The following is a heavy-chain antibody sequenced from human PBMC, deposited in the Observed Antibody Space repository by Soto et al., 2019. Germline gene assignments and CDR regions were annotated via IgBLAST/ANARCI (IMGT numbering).Heavy chain of an antibody. V-gene: IGHV3-21*01. CDR2: ISSSSSYI. J-gene: IGHJ5*02. CDR1: GFTFSSYS. CDR3: ARAVAAAGTSWFDP. Sequence: PGGSLRLSCAASGFTFSSYSMNWVRQAPGKGLEWVSSISSSSSYIYYADSVKGRFTISRDNAKNSLYLQMNSLRAEDMAVYYCARAVAAAGTSWFDPWGQGTLVTVSS. D-gene: IGHD6-13*01.